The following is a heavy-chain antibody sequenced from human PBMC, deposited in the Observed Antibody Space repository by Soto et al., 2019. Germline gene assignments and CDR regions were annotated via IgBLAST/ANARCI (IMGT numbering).Heavy chain of an antibody. V-gene: IGHV1-69*02. CDR2: TIPILAIT. Sequence: QVQLVQSGAVVKKPGSSMKVSCKTLGDTFSTYPITWVRQAPGQGLDWMGRTIPILAITDYAQKFQGRVTITADRSTTTAYMELSSLNFEDTAVYYCARGGDGSGSESVFDIWGQGTMVTVSS. CDR1: GDTFSTYP. CDR3: ARGGDGSGSESVFDI. J-gene: IGHJ3*02. D-gene: IGHD3-22*01.